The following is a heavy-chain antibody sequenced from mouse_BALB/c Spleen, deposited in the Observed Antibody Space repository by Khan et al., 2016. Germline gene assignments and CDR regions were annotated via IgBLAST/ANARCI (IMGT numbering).Heavy chain of an antibody. Sequence: EVQLQESGPGLVKPSQSLSLTCTVTGYSITSDYAWNWIRQFPGNKLEWMGYISYSGSTSYNPSLKSRISITRDTSKNQLLLQLNSVTTEDTATXYCARNGNRYERTWFAYWGQGTLVTVSA. J-gene: IGHJ3*01. CDR1: GYSITSDYA. D-gene: IGHD2-14*01. V-gene: IGHV3-2*02. CDR2: ISYSGST. CDR3: ARNGNRYERTWFAY.